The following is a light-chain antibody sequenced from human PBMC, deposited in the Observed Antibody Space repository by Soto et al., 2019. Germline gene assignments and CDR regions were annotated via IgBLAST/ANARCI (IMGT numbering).Light chain of an antibody. CDR3: SARDDILSGVV. Sequence: QSVLTQPPSASGTPGQRVTISCSGSSSNIESNHVYWYQQFPGMAPKLLMYRSDQRPTGVPDRFSGSRSGTSASLAISGLRSDDEADYYCSARDDILSGVVFGGGTKLTVL. CDR2: RSD. V-gene: IGLV1-47*01. CDR1: SSNIESNH. J-gene: IGLJ2*01.